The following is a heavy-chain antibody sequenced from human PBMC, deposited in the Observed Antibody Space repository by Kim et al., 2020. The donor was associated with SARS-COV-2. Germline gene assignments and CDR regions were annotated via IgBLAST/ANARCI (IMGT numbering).Heavy chain of an antibody. V-gene: IGHV1-2*02. J-gene: IGHJ4*02. Sequence: GGTNYAQKFQGRVTMTRDTSISTAYMELSRLRSDDTAVYYCVREHSYFDYWGQGPLVTVSS. CDR3: VREHSYFDY. D-gene: IGHD3-3*02. CDR2: GGT.